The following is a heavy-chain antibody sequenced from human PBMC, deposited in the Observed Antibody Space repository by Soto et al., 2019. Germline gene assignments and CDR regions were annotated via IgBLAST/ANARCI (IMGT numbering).Heavy chain of an antibody. J-gene: IGHJ3*02. CDR1: GYTFTSYG. CDR3: ARTALIQTYYDFWSGYYKDDAFDI. CDR2: ISAYNGNT. V-gene: IGHV1-18*04. D-gene: IGHD3-3*01. Sequence: GASVKVSCKASGYTFTSYGISWVRQAPGQGLEWMGWISAYNGNTNYAQKLQGRVTMTTDTSTSTAYMELRSLRSDDTAVYYCARTALIQTYYDFWSGYYKDDAFDIWGQGTMVTVS.